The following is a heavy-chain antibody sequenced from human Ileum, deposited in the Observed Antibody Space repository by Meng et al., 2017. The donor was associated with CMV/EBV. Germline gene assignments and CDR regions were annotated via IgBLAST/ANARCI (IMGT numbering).Heavy chain of an antibody. CDR3: ARRSRNGYNSEIDY. CDR1: GYTFTSYG. CDR2: IDTYKGDT. Sequence: ASVKVSCKASGYTFTSYGISWVRQAPGQGLEWMGWIDTYKGDTNYLQKLQGRVTMTTDTSTTTAYMELRSLRSDDTAIHYCARRSRNGYNSEIDYWGQGTLVTVSS. D-gene: IGHD5-24*01. J-gene: IGHJ4*02. V-gene: IGHV1-18*01.